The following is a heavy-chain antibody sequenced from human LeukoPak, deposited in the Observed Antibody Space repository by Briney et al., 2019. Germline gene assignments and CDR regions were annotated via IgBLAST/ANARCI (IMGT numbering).Heavy chain of an antibody. J-gene: IGHJ3*02. CDR2: ICYTGST. CDR3: ARVYGAGYDFRGAFDI. D-gene: IGHD5-12*01. V-gene: IGHV4-59*01. CDR1: GDSISTYY. Sequence: KPSETLSLTCTVSGDSISTYYWSWIRQPPGKGLEWIGYICYTGSTNYNPSLKSRVTISVDTSKNQFSLKLSSVTAADTAVYYCARVYGAGYDFRGAFDIWGQGTMVTVSS.